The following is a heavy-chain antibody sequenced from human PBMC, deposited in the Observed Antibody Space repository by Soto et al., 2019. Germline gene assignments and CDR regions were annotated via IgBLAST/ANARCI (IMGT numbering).Heavy chain of an antibody. Sequence: DSVKVSCKASGYTFTGYYMHWVRQAPGQGLEWMGWINPNSGGTNYAQKFQGRVTMTRDTSISTAYMELSRLRSDDTAGYYCARDVVLAATSNLDVMAVWGQGTTVTVS. J-gene: IGHJ6*02. CDR3: ARDVVLAATSNLDVMAV. V-gene: IGHV1-2*02. CDR1: GYTFTGYY. CDR2: INPNSGGT. D-gene: IGHD2-15*01.